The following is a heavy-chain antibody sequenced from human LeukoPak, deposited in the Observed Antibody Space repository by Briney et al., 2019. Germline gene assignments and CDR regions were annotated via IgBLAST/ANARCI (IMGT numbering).Heavy chain of an antibody. V-gene: IGHV4-61*01. Sequence: SETLSLTCTVSGGSVSSGRYYWSWIRQPPGKGLEWIGYVYYSGSTNYNPSLKSRVTISVDTSKNQFSLKLSSVTAADTAVYYCARTIKGYSYGYPVDYWGQGTLVTVSS. CDR3: ARTIKGYSYGYPVDY. CDR2: VYYSGST. D-gene: IGHD5-18*01. CDR1: GGSVSSGRYY. J-gene: IGHJ4*02.